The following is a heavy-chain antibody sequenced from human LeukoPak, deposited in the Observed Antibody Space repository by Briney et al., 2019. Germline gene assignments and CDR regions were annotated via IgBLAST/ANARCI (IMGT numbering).Heavy chain of an antibody. V-gene: IGHV4-34*11. CDR2: IYYSGST. Sequence: SETLSLTCAVYGGSFSGYYWSWIRQPPGKALEWIGYIYYSGSTNYNPSLKSRVTISVDTSKNQFSLKLSSVTAADTAMYYCARRYGYYYYYMDVWGKGTTVTISS. CDR3: ARRYGYYYYYMDV. D-gene: IGHD1-1*01. J-gene: IGHJ6*03. CDR1: GGSFSGYY.